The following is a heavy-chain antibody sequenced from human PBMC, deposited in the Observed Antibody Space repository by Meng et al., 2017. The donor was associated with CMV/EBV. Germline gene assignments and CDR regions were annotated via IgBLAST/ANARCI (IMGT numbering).Heavy chain of an antibody. CDR2: IYYSGST. Sequence: GSLRLSCTVSGGSVSSGSYYWSWIRQPPGKGLEWIGYIYYSGSTNYNPSLKSRVTISVDTSKSQFSLKLSSVTAADTAVYYCARAVAYYDFWSGYPWGMDVWGQGTTVTVSS. V-gene: IGHV4-61*01. CDR3: ARAVAYYDFWSGYPWGMDV. J-gene: IGHJ6*02. D-gene: IGHD3-3*01. CDR1: GGSVSSGSYY.